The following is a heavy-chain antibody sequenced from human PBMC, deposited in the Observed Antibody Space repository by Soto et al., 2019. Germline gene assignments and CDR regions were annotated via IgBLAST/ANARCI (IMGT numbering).Heavy chain of an antibody. D-gene: IGHD3-10*01. CDR3: ARGPKDYYYGSGTFDY. J-gene: IGHJ4*02. CDR1: GYTFTGYY. CDR2: MNPNSGGT. Sequence: QVQLVQSGAEVKKPGASVKVSCKASGYTFTGYYMHWVRQAPGQGLEWMGWMNPNSGGTNYAQKFQGWVTTTRDTSISTAYMELSRLRSDDTAVYYCARGPKDYYYGSGTFDYWGQGTLVTVSS. V-gene: IGHV1-2*04.